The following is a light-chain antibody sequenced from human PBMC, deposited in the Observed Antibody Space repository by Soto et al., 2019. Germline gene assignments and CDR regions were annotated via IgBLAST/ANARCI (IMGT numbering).Light chain of an antibody. CDR3: SSYAGSNWYV. CDR1: NSDVGGCNY. Sequence: QSALTQPPSASGSPGQSVTISCTGTNSDVGGCNYVSWYQQYPGKAPKLIIYEVNERPSGVPDRFSGSKSGNTASLTVSGLQTADEADYYCSSYAGSNWYVFGTGTKLTVL. J-gene: IGLJ1*01. CDR2: EVN. V-gene: IGLV2-8*01.